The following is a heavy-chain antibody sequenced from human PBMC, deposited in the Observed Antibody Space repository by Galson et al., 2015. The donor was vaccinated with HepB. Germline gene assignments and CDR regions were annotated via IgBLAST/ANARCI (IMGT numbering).Heavy chain of an antibody. CDR2: INAGNGNT. Sequence: SVKVSCKASGYTFTSYAMHWVRQAPGQRLEWVGWINAGNGNTKYSQKFQGRVTITRDTSASTAYMELSSLRSEDTAVYYCARGGGGGYDFWTGYRSASHDAFDIWGQGTMVTVSS. J-gene: IGHJ3*02. CDR3: ARGGGGGYDFWTGYRSASHDAFDI. CDR1: GYTFTSYA. V-gene: IGHV1-3*01. D-gene: IGHD3-3*01.